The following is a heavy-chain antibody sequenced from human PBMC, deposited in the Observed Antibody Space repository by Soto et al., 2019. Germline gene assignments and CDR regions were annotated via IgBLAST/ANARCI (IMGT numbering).Heavy chain of an antibody. D-gene: IGHD1-1*01. V-gene: IGHV3-21*01. CDR3: ARERINFGVKYGMDV. CDR1: GFPFSSYI. J-gene: IGHJ6*02. CDR2: ISSSSSYI. Sequence: GGSLRLSCASSGFPFSSYIINLVRQAPGRVLEWVSSISSSSSYIYYADSVKGRFTISRDNAKNSLYLQMNSLRAEDTAVYYCARERINFGVKYGMDVWGQGTTVTVSS.